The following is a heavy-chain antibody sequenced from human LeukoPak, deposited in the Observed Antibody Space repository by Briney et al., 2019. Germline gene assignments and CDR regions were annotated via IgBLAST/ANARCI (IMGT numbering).Heavy chain of an antibody. D-gene: IGHD6-13*01. Sequence: PSETLSLTCTVSGYSISSGYYWGWIRQPPGKGLEWIGSIYHGGSTNYNPSLKSRVTISVDTSKNQFSLKLSSVTAADTAVYYCARPSIAAAGRTYYFDYWGQGTLVTVSS. J-gene: IGHJ4*02. CDR2: IYHGGST. CDR3: ARPSIAAAGRTYYFDY. CDR1: GYSISSGYY. V-gene: IGHV4-38-2*02.